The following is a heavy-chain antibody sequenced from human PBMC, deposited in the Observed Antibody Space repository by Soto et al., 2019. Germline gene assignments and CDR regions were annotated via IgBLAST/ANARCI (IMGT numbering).Heavy chain of an antibody. CDR1: GYTFSNYY. CDR3: ARDTYSSGPFDY. D-gene: IGHD6-19*01. Sequence: QVQLVQSGAEVKKPGASVKVSCKASGYTFSNYYIHWVRQAPRQGLEWMGLINPTDGTTRYAEKFQGRVAMTRDTSTSTVSMELSSLRSEDTAVYYCARDTYSSGPFDYWGQGTLVTVSS. CDR2: INPTDGTT. V-gene: IGHV1-46*03. J-gene: IGHJ4*02.